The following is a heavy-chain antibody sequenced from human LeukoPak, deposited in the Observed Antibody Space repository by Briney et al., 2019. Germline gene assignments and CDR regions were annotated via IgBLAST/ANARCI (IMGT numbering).Heavy chain of an antibody. Sequence: GRSLRLSCAASGFTFSSYGMHWVRQAPGKGLEWVAVIWYDGSNKYYADSVKGRFTISRDNSKNTLYLQMNSLRAEDTAVYYCAKGQPWDQLLHWYFYYLGQGTLVTVSS. CDR1: GFTFSSYG. CDR2: IWYDGSNK. D-gene: IGHD2-2*01. J-gene: IGHJ4*02. CDR3: AKGQPWDQLLHWYFYY. V-gene: IGHV3-33*06.